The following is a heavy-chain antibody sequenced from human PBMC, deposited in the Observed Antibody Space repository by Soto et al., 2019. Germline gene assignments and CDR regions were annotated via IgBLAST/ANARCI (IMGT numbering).Heavy chain of an antibody. J-gene: IGHJ4*02. Sequence: GGSLRLSCAASGFTFRSYWMQWVRQAPGKGLVWVSWINSDGSSTSYADSVKGRFTISRDSAKNTLYLQMDSLRAEDTAVYYCARVLGPPGGDYAYWGQGTLVTVSS. CDR2: INSDGSST. CDR1: GFTFRSYW. D-gene: IGHD4-17*01. CDR3: ARVLGPPGGDYAY. V-gene: IGHV3-74*01.